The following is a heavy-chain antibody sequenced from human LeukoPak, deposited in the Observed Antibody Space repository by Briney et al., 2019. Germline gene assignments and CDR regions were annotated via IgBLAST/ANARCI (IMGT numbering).Heavy chain of an antibody. D-gene: IGHD2-15*01. V-gene: IGHV4-31*03. CDR3: ASPYCSGGYCYFDS. Sequence: SETLSLTCTVSGGSISSGGYYWSWIRQHPGKGLEWIGYIYYSGSTYYNPSLKSRVTISVDTSKNQFSLKLNSVTATDTAVYYCASPYCSGGYCYFDSWGQGTLVTVSS. CDR1: GGSISSGGYY. CDR2: IYYSGST. J-gene: IGHJ4*02.